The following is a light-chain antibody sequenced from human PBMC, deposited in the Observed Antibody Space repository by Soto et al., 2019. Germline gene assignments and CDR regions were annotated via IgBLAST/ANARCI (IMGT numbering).Light chain of an antibody. CDR2: GSS. V-gene: IGKV3-20*01. CDR3: QQYGTSPFT. Sequence: EIVLTQSPGTLSLSPGERATVSCRASQSVSSKLAWVQQKPGQAPRLLTHGSSSRATGVPDRFSGRGSGTTFTLVISRLEPEDFAVYYCQQYGTSPFTFGQGTKVDIK. CDR1: QSVSSK. J-gene: IGKJ2*01.